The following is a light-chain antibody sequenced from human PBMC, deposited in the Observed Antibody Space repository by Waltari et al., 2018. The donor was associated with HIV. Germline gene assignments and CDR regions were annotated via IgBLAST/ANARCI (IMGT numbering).Light chain of an antibody. CDR2: EVK. CDR1: DSDIGASDY. Sequence: QSALTQPASVSGSPGQSITISCTGSDSDIGASDYVSWYQKYPDSAPRLLIYEVKKRPSGVASRFSGSKSANTASLTISGLQLEDEAEFYCASFSRGLTLVVFGGGTHVTVL. J-gene: IGLJ2*01. CDR3: ASFSRGLTLVV. V-gene: IGLV2-14*01.